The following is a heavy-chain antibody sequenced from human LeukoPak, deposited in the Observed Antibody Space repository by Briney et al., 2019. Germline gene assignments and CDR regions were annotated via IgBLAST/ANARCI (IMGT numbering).Heavy chain of an antibody. V-gene: IGHV3-30*18. CDR3: AKEKLPSGYSFLTDY. CDR1: GFTFSSYG. J-gene: IGHJ4*02. D-gene: IGHD5-18*01. Sequence: PGGSLRLSCAASGFTFSSYGMXXVRQAPGKGLEXVXXXSYDGPNKYYADSVKGRFTISRDDSKSTLYLQMNSLRAEDTAVYYCAKEKLPSGYSFLTDYWGQGTLVTVSS. CDR2: XSYDGPNK.